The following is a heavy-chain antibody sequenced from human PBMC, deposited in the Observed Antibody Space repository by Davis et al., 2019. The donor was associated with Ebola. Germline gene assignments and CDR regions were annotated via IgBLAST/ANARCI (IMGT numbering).Heavy chain of an antibody. V-gene: IGHV5-51*01. D-gene: IGHD6-13*01. Sequence: GESPKTPCKGSGYSFPSYWIGWVRQMPGQGLVWMGIIYPGDSDTRYRPPFDGQVTISVDRSVTTAYLQWSSLKASDSAMYYCARQESLYGSIDTWGKGTLVTVS. CDR2: IYPGDSDT. CDR3: ARQESLYGSIDT. CDR1: GYSFPSYW. J-gene: IGHJ5*02.